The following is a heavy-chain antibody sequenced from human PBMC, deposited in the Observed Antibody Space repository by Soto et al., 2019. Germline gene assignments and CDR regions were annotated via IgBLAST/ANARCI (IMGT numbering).Heavy chain of an antibody. CDR1: GDSVSSNSAA. CDR2: TYYRSRFYN. D-gene: IGHD1-7*01. J-gene: IGHJ6*03. Sequence: SQTLSLTCAISGDSVSSNSAAWNWIRLSPSRGLEWLARTYYRSRFYNDYAVSVRSRITVNPDTSKNQFSLQLTSVTPEDTAVYYCAGTTSHQWYYMDVWGKGTTVTVSS. V-gene: IGHV6-1*01. CDR3: AGTTSHQWYYMDV.